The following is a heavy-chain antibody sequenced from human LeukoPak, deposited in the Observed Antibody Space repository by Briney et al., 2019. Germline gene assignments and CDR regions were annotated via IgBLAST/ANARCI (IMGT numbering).Heavy chain of an antibody. Sequence: PVGALRLSCAASEFSFRGSGMYWVRQTPHKGLQWVAYLWMCESSSNYADSVRGRFTSSGNNSKHTLDLQMSSLRVEDTAVYYCASGGPTRRTRDYWGRRTMVTVFS. CDR3: ASGGPTRRTRDY. V-gene: IGHV3-30*02. D-gene: IGHD1-26*01. CDR1: EFSFRGSG. CDR2: LWMCESSS. J-gene: IGHJ4*02.